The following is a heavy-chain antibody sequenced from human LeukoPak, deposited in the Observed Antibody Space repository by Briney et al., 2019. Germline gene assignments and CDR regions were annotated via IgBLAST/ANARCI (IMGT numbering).Heavy chain of an antibody. CDR2: ISASDPGT. CDR1: GFTFNTYA. Sequence: GGSLRLSCAASGFTFNTYAMSWVRQAPGKRLEWVSAISASDPGTYYADSVKGRFTISRDNSKNTVFLQMTSLRAEDTAVYYCAKPLGYSVLDAFHIWGQGTMVTVSS. J-gene: IGHJ3*02. V-gene: IGHV3-23*01. D-gene: IGHD2-15*01. CDR3: AKPLGYSVLDAFHI.